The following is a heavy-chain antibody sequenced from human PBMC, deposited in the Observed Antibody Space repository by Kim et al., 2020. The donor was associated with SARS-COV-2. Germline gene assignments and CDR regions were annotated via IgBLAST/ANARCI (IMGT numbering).Heavy chain of an antibody. V-gene: IGHV5-51*01. Sequence: GESLKISCKGSGYSFTSYWIGWVRQMPGKGLEWMGIIYPGDSDTRYSPSFQGQVTISADKSISTAYLQWISLKASDTVMYYCARQRRITIFGVVTEGAIDYWGQGTLVTVSS. CDR3: ARQRRITIFGVVTEGAIDY. CDR1: GYSFTSYW. D-gene: IGHD3-3*01. CDR2: IYPGDSDT. J-gene: IGHJ4*02.